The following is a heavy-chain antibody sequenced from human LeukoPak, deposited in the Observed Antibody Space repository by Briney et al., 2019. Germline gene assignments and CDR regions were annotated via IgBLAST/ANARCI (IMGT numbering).Heavy chain of an antibody. Sequence: GGSLRPSCAASGFTFSSYAMSWVRQAPGKGLEWVSTISGDGGSTYYADSVQGRFTISRDTSKNTLYLQMNSLRAEDTAVYYCAKEFLPGAFDIWGQGTMVTVSS. D-gene: IGHD7-27*01. J-gene: IGHJ3*02. V-gene: IGHV3-23*01. CDR1: GFTFSSYA. CDR2: ISGDGGST. CDR3: AKEFLPGAFDI.